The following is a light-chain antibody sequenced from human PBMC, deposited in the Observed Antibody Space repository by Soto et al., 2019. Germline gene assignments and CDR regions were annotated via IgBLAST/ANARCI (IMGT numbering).Light chain of an antibody. CDR3: QSYDRSLRTYV. V-gene: IGLV1-40*01. J-gene: IGLJ1*01. CDR2: GNS. Sequence: QSVLTQPRSVSGAPGQRVTISYSGSSSNIGAGYDVNWYRQLPGTAPKLLIYGNSDRPSGVPDRFSGSKSGTSASLAITGLQAEDEADYFCQSYDRSLRTYVFGTGTKVTVL. CDR1: SSNIGAGYD.